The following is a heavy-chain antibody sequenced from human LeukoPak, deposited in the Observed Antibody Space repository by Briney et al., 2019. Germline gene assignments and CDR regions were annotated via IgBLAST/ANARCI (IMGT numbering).Heavy chain of an antibody. CDR1: GYTFIDYY. D-gene: IGHD3-10*01. CDR2: INPNGGGT. Sequence: ASVKVSCKASGYTFIDYYIHWVRQAPGQGLEWMGWINPNGGGTHYAQKFQGRVTMTRDTSISTAYMELSRLRSDDTAVYYCARGDYGSGSYYNVHNWFDPWGQGTLVTVSS. V-gene: IGHV1-2*02. CDR3: ARGDYGSGSYYNVHNWFDP. J-gene: IGHJ5*02.